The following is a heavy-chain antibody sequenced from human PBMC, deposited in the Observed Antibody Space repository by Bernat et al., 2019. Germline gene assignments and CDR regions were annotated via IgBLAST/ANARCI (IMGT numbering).Heavy chain of an antibody. D-gene: IGHD3-9*01. CDR1: GFIFNAYF. J-gene: IGHJ4*02. Sequence: EVQLVESGGGVVLPGGSLRLSCAPSGFIFNAYFMRWIRQGPGKGLEWVSRISSDSSTTYYAESVKGRFIISRDNSEDSLYLQMNSLRAEDSALYYCVRDNIDWDLDYWGRGTLVTVSS. CDR3: VRDNIDWDLDY. V-gene: IGHV3-43*02. CDR2: ISSDSSTT.